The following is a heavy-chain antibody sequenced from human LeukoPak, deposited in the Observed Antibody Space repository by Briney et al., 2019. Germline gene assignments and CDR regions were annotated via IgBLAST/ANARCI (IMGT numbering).Heavy chain of an antibody. CDR1: GDSISGFY. J-gene: IGHJ4*02. D-gene: IGHD2-15*01. V-gene: IGHV4-59*08. CDR3: ARVLVDCSGGSCYYFDY. CDR2: IYYSGST. Sequence: SETLSLTCTVSGDSISGFYWSWIRQPPGKGLEWIGYIYYSGSTNYNPSLKSRVTISVDTSKSQFSLKLTSVTAADTAVYYCARVLVDCSGGSCYYFDYWGQGTLVTVSS.